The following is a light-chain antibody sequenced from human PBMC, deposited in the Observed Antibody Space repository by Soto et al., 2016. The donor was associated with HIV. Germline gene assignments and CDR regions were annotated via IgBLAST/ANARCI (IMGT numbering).Light chain of an antibody. CDR3: QAWDSSTHV. CDR2: QDN. V-gene: IGLV3-1*01. J-gene: IGLJ2*01. CDR1: KLGDKY. Sequence: SYELTQPPSVSVSPGQTASITCSGDKLGDKYACWYQQKPGQSPVLVIYQDNKRPSGIPERFPGSNSGNTATLTISGTQAMDEADYYCQAWDSSTHVFGGGTKLTVL.